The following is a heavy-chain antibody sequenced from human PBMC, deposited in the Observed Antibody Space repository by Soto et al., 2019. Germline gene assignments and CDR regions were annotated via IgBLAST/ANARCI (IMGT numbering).Heavy chain of an antibody. D-gene: IGHD3-3*01. CDR1: GFTFSSYG. J-gene: IGHJ3*02. CDR2: IWYDGSNK. Sequence: QVQLVESGGGVVHPGRSLRLSCAASGFTFSSYGMHWVRQAPGKGLEWVAVIWYDGSNKYYADSVKGRFTISRDNSKNTLYLQMNSLRAEDTAVYYCAREYDFWSGYGAFDIWGQGTMVTVSS. V-gene: IGHV3-33*01. CDR3: AREYDFWSGYGAFDI.